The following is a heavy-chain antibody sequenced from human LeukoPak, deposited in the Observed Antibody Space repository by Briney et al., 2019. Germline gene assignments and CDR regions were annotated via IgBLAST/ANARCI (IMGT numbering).Heavy chain of an antibody. D-gene: IGHD1-26*01. J-gene: IGHJ4*02. CDR2: INSSGSIT. CDR1: GFIFSDYS. Sequence: GGSLRLSCRASGFIFSDYSLSWIRQTPGKGLEWLSYINSSGSITDYADSVKGRFTISRDNAKNSVYLQMTSLRTEDTAVYYCARATRGGVGASSYWGQGTLVTVST. CDR3: ARATRGGVGASSY. V-gene: IGHV3-11*01.